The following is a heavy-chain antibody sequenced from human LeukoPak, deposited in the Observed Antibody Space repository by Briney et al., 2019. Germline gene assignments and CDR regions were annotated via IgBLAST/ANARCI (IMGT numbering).Heavy chain of an antibody. D-gene: IGHD3-3*01. CDR1: GGSFIGYY. CDR3: ARVPLRCLEPFDY. CDR2: INHSGGA. J-gene: IGHJ4*02. V-gene: IGHV4-34*01. Sequence: PSETLSLTCAVYGGSFIGYYWSWIRQPPGKGREWIGEINHSGGANYNPSPKSRVTISADSSKSQFSLKLGSVTAADTAVYYCARVPLRCLEPFDYWGQGTLVTVSS.